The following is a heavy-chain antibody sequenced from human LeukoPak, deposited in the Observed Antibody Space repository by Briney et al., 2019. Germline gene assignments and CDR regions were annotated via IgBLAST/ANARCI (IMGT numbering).Heavy chain of an antibody. D-gene: IGHD1-26*01. CDR3: ARGAAATGGIYY. CDR1: GFAFSSYW. CDR2: INTDGAST. V-gene: IGHV3-74*01. Sequence: GGSLRLSCTASGFAFSSYWMLWVRQAPGKGLVWVSQINTDGASTTYGDPAKGRFTTSRDNAKNTLYLQMNRLRVEDTAVYYCARGAAATGGIYYWGQGTLVTVSS. J-gene: IGHJ4*02.